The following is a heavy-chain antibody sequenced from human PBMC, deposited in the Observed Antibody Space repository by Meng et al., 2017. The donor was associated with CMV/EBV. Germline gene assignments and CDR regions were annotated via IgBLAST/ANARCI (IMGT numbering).Heavy chain of an antibody. Sequence: SETLSLTCTVSGDSISRKYWSWIRQPPGQGLEWIGHIYYSGATNYNPSLKSRVTISVDTPENQFSLKLTSVTAADTAVYYCARLPQLGHYYYGMDVWGQGTTVTVSS. CDR2: IYYSGAT. CDR3: ARLPQLGHYYYGMDV. D-gene: IGHD1-1*01. V-gene: IGHV4-59*01. J-gene: IGHJ6*02. CDR1: GDSISRKY.